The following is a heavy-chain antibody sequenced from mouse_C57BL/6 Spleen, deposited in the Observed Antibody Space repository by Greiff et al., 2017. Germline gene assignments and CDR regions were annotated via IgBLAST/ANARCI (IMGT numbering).Heavy chain of an antibody. CDR2: ISDGGSYT. CDR3: AREREAYYGSSPFDY. J-gene: IGHJ2*01. Sequence: EVKLMESGGGLVKPGGSLKLSCAASGFTFSSYAMSWVRQTPEKRLEWVATISDGGSYTYYPDNVKGRFTITRDNAKNNRYLQMSQLRSEDTAVYYCAREREAYYGSSPFDYWGQGTTLTVSA. V-gene: IGHV5-4*01. D-gene: IGHD1-1*01. CDR1: GFTFSSYA.